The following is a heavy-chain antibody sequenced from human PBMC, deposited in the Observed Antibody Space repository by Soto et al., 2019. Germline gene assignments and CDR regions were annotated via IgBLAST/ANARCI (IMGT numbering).Heavy chain of an antibody. J-gene: IGHJ6*02. CDR3: AKPSYSTSLSYGMDV. D-gene: IGHD6-6*01. V-gene: IGHV3-23*01. CDR1: GFTFSSYA. CDR2: ISGSCFST. Sequence: PGGSLRLSFAASGFTFSSYAMRWVLQAPGKGLEWVSAISGSCFSTYYADSVKGRFTISRDNSKNTLYLQMNSLRAEDTAVYYCAKPSYSTSLSYGMDVWGQGTTVTVSS.